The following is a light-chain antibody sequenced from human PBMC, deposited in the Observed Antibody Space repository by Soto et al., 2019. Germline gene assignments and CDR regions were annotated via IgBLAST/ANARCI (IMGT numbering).Light chain of an antibody. CDR2: EVS. Sequence: ALTQPASVSGSPGQSITISCTGTSSDVGGYNYVSWYQQHPGKAPKLMIYEVSNRPSGVSHRFSGSKSGNTASLTISGLQAEDEADYYCSSYASSSTSFGTGTKVTVL. CDR3: SSYASSSTS. J-gene: IGLJ1*01. CDR1: SSDVGGYNY. V-gene: IGLV2-14*03.